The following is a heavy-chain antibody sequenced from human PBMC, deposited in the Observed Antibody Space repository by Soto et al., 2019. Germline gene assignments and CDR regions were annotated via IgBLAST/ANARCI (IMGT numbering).Heavy chain of an antibody. CDR2: IYYNGST. J-gene: IGHJ6*02. Sequence: PSETLSLTCTVSGGSISRSNYYWNWIRQHPGKGLEWIGYIYYNGSTYYDPSLKSRVVISVDTTKNQFSLKLSSVTAADTAVYYCARDHGLPRSFYYYYGLDVWGQGTTVTVSS. CDR3: ARDHGLPRSFYYYYGLDV. V-gene: IGHV4-31*03. D-gene: IGHD4-17*01. CDR1: GGSISRSNYY.